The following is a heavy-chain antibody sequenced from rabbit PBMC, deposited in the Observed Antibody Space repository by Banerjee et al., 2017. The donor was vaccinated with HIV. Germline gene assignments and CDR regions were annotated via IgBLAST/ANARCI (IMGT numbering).Heavy chain of an antibody. V-gene: IGHV1S40*01. J-gene: IGHJ4*01. CDR2: IHAGSSGST. D-gene: IGHD8-1*01. CDR3: ARSDYAGDGYDM. CDR1: GFDLKSYYY. Sequence: QSLEESGGDLVKPGASLTLTCTASGFDLKSYYYMCWVRQAPGKGLEWIACIHAGSSGSTYYASWAKGRFTISKTSSTTVTLQMTSLTAADTATYFCARSDYAGDGYDMWGQGTLVTVS.